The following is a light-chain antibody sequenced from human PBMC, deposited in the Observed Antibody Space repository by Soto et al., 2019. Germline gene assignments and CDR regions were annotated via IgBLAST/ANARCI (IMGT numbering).Light chain of an antibody. Sequence: DIQMTPSPSSLSASVGDRVTITCQASQDISNYFNWYQQKSGKAPKLLHYDASNLETGVPSRFSGSGSGTDFTFTISSLQPEDIATYYCQQYDNRPYTFGQGTKLEIK. CDR2: DAS. CDR1: QDISNY. J-gene: IGKJ2*01. V-gene: IGKV1-33*01. CDR3: QQYDNRPYT.